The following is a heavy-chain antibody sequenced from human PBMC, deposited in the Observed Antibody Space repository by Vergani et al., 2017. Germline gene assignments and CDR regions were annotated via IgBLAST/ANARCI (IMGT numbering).Heavy chain of an antibody. V-gene: IGHV4-4*03. D-gene: IGHD2-2*02. CDR3: ATIGYRRWGYYFDY. CDR1: GDSISSNNC. CDR2: ICHTEDT. Sequence: QVQLQESGPGLVKPPGTLSLTCAVSGDSISSNNCWTWVRQPPREGLEWIGEICHTEDTKYSPSLKSRVTVSVDESRNLLSLRLNSVTAADTAVYYCATIGYRRWGYYFDYWGQGILVTVSS. J-gene: IGHJ4*02.